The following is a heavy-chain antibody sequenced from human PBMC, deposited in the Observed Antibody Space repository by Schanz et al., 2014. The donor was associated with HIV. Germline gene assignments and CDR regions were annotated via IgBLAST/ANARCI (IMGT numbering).Heavy chain of an antibody. CDR1: GFTFDDYA. CDR2: ISWNSGSI. Sequence: EVQLVESGGGLVQPGRSLRLSCAASGFTFDDYAMHWVRQAPGKGLEWVSGISWNSGSIGYADSVKGRFTISRDNAKNSLFLQMNSLRAEDTAFYYCVKGGVEMATISSFDYWGQGTLVTVSP. CDR3: VKGGVEMATISSFDY. J-gene: IGHJ4*02. V-gene: IGHV3-9*01. D-gene: IGHD3-10*01.